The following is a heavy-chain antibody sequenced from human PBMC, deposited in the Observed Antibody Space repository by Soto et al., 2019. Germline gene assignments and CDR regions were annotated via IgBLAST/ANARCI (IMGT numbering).Heavy chain of an antibody. V-gene: IGHV1-69*01. D-gene: IGHD1-26*01. CDR1: GGTFSSYP. CDR2: IIPFFGTS. Sequence: QVQLVQSGAEVKKPGSSVKVSCEASGGTFSSYPINWVRQAPGQGLEWMGGIIPFFGTSNYEQKFQGRVTIAADDSTITAYMELRSLRSEHTAVYYCARVGHITNYGMAVWGQGTTVTVSS. J-gene: IGHJ6*02. CDR3: ARVGHITNYGMAV.